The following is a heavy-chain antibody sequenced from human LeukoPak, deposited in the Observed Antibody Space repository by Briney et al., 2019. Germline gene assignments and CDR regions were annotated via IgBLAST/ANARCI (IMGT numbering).Heavy chain of an antibody. D-gene: IGHD3-22*01. J-gene: IGHJ4*02. CDR2: IYPGDSDT. CDR3: ARLGHSYYYDSSGPIDY. Sequence: GASLKISCKGSGYSFGSYLIGWVRQMPGKGLEWMGIIYPGDSDTRYSPSFQGQVTISADKSISTAYLQWSSLKASDTAMYYCARLGHSYYYDSSGPIDYWGQGTLVTVSS. V-gene: IGHV5-51*01. CDR1: GYSFGSYL.